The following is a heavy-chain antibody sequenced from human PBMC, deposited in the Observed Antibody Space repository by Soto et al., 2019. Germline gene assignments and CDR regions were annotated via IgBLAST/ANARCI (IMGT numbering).Heavy chain of an antibody. J-gene: IGHJ3*02. D-gene: IGHD3-10*01. CDR3: ARGRLPSLNMVRGVWRRDFDI. CDR2: INHSGST. Sequence: LSLTFSFYCGSFSLYYGILVRHPPVNGLELIGEINHSGSTNYNPSLKSRVTISVDTSKNQFSLKLSSVTAADTAVYYCARGRLPSLNMVRGVWRRDFDIRGKGQMVNVS. CDR1: CGSFSLYY. V-gene: IGHV4-34*01.